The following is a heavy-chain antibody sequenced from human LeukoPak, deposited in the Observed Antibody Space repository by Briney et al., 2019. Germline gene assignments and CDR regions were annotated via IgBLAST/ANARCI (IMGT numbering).Heavy chain of an antibody. CDR3: ARASIAYCGGDCYSADHDAFDI. CDR1: GFTFNSYS. D-gene: IGHD2-21*02. V-gene: IGHV3-21*01. CDR2: ISGSTNYI. Sequence: PGGSLRLSCAASGFTFNSYSMNWVRQAPGKGLEWVSSISGSTNYIHYADSVKGRFTISRDNAKNSLYLQMNSLRAEDTAVYYCARASIAYCGGDCYSADHDAFDIWGQGTMVTVSS. J-gene: IGHJ3*02.